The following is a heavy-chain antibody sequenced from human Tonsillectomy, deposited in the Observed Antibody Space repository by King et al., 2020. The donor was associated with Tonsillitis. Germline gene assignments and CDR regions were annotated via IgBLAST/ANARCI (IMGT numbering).Heavy chain of an antibody. D-gene: IGHD3-9*01. CDR3: ASQLRYFDFYGMDV. CDR1: GYTFTGYY. J-gene: IGHJ6*02. CDR2: INPNSGGT. V-gene: IGHV1-2*02. Sequence: VQLVQSVAEVKKPGASVKVSCKASGYTFTGYYMHWVRQAPGQGLEWMGWINPNSGGTNYVQKFQGRVTMTRDTSISTAYMELSRLRSDDTAVYYCASQLRYFDFYGMDVWGQGTTVTVSS.